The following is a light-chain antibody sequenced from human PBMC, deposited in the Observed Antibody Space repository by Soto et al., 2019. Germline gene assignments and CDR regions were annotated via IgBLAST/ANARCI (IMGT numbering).Light chain of an antibody. Sequence: QSVLTQPASVSGSPGQSITISCTGASSDVGAYNYVSWYQQHPGKAPKLMIYEVSNRPTGVSNRFSGSESGNTASLTISGLQAEDEADYYCGSYTSSSTYVFGTGTQLTVL. CDR3: GSYTSSSTYV. CDR1: SSDVGAYNY. V-gene: IGLV2-14*01. J-gene: IGLJ1*01. CDR2: EVS.